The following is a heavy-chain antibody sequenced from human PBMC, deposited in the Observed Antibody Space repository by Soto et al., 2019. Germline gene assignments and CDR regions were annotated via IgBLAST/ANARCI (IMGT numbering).Heavy chain of an antibody. V-gene: IGHV1-2*02. D-gene: IGHD3-9*01. CDR3: AREGQYVRYFSP. CDR2: INPNSGGT. Sequence: QVQLVQSGAEVKKPGASVKVSCKASGYTFTAYYIYWVRQAPGQGLEWMGWINPNSGGTNYAQKFQGRVTMTRDTSISTAYMELSRLRSDVTAVYYCAREGQYVRYFSPWGQGTLVTVSS. CDR1: GYTFTAYY. J-gene: IGHJ5*02.